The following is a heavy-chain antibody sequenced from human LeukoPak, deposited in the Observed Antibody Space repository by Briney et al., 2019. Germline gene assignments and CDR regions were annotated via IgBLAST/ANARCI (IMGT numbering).Heavy chain of an antibody. CDR2: IYHSGST. CDR1: GGSISSGGYY. CDR3: ASLGGTPYYFDY. J-gene: IGHJ4*02. D-gene: IGHD1-14*01. V-gene: IGHV4-30-2*01. Sequence: SETLSLTCTVSGGSISSGGYYWSWIRQPPGKGLEWIGYIYHSGSTYYNPSLKSRVTISVDRSKNQFSLKLSSVTAADTAVYYCASLGGTPYYFDYWGQGTLVTVSS.